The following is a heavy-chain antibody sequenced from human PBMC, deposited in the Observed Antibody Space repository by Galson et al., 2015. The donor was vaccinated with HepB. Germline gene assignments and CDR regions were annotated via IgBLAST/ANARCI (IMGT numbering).Heavy chain of an antibody. Sequence: SETLSLTCSVSAASISDFYWSWIRQSPGQGLEWIGYIYGGGRTNYNPSLKSRLTMSLDPSTNQFSLKLRSVTAADTAVYYCARLFYDNGWIPGFDYWSQGTLVTVSS. CDR1: AASISDFY. V-gene: IGHV4-4*09. J-gene: IGHJ4*02. CDR2: IYGGGRT. CDR3: ARLFYDNGWIPGFDY. D-gene: IGHD3-16*01.